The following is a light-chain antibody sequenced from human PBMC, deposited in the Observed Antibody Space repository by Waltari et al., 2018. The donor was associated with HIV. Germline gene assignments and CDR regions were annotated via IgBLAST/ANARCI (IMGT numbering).Light chain of an antibody. V-gene: IGKV3-15*01. Sequence: ETVMTQSPATLSVFPGEKATLSCRASESFSTNLAWYQQKPGQAPRLLIYDASARATGIPARFSGSGFGTEFSLTISSLQSEDFAVYYCQQYNSWPPGYTFGQGTKLEIK. CDR1: ESFSTN. CDR3: QQYNSWPPGYT. J-gene: IGKJ2*01. CDR2: DAS.